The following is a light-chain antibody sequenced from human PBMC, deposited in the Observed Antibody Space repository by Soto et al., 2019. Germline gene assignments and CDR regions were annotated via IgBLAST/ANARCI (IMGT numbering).Light chain of an antibody. CDR2: DVS. J-gene: IGLJ1*01. CDR3: CSYAGSYSYV. Sequence: QSVLTQPRSVSGSPGQSVTISCTGTSSDVGGYNYVSWYQQHPGKAPKLMIYDVSKRPSGLPDRFSGPKSGNTASLTISGLQAEDEADYYCCSYAGSYSYVFGTGTKLTVL. CDR1: SSDVGGYNY. V-gene: IGLV2-11*01.